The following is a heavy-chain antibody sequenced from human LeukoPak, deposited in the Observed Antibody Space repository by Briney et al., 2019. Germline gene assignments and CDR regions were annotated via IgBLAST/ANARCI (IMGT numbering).Heavy chain of an antibody. CDR2: ISSSSSYI. Sequence: PGGSLRLSCAASGFTFSSYSMNWVRQAPGKGLEWVSSISSSSSYIYYADSVKGRFTISRDNAKNSLYLQMNSLRAEDTAVYYCARVWADYYDSSVLLSYAFDIWGQGTMVTVSS. D-gene: IGHD3-22*01. CDR3: ARVWADYYDSSVLLSYAFDI. CDR1: GFTFSSYS. J-gene: IGHJ3*02. V-gene: IGHV3-21*01.